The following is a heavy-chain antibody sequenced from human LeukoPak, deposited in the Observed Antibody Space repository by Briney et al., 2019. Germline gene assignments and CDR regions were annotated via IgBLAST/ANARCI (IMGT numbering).Heavy chain of an antibody. CDR2: ISAYNGHT. V-gene: IGHV1-18*01. CDR3: ARFGELFSDAFDI. J-gene: IGHJ3*02. CDR1: GYTFTTYG. Sequence: ASVKVSCKASGYTFTTYGIGWVRQAPGQGLEWMGWISAYNGHTNYAQKLQGRVTMTTDTSMSTAYMELRSLRSDDTAVYYCARFGELFSDAFDIWGQGTMVTVSS. D-gene: IGHD3-10*01.